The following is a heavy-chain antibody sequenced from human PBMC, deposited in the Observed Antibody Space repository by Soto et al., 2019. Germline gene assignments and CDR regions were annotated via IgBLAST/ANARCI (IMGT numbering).Heavy chain of an antibody. D-gene: IGHD3-10*01. CDR1: GYTFSGYY. CDR3: ASDYGSGIEMDV. V-gene: IGHV1-46*01. CDR2: FKPTGGGST. J-gene: IGHJ6*02. Sequence: VASVKVSCKPTGYTFSGYYVHWVRQAPGQGLEWMGVFKPTGGGSTSYSQQFQGRITVTRDTSTSTVYMELGSLRFDDTAVYFCASDYGSGIEMDVWGQGTRVTVSS.